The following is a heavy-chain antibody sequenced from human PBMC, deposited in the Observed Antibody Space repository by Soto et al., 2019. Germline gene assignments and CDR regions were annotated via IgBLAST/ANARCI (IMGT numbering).Heavy chain of an antibody. Sequence: GGSLRLSCAASGFTFSSYSMNWVRQAPGKGLEWVSYISSSSSAIYYADSVKGRFTISRDNAKNSLYLQVNSLRDEDTAVYYCARAAYDFWSGAYYFDYWGQGTLVTVSS. J-gene: IGHJ4*02. CDR2: ISSSSSAI. D-gene: IGHD3-3*01. V-gene: IGHV3-48*02. CDR3: ARAAYDFWSGAYYFDY. CDR1: GFTFSSYS.